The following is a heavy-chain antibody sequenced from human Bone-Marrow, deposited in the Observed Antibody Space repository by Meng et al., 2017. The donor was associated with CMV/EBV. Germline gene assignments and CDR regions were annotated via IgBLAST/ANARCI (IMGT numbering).Heavy chain of an antibody. CDR2: VHSGGNT. D-gene: IGHD5-24*01. V-gene: IGHV3-66*02. CDR1: GFTFSSYA. J-gene: IGHJ5*02. Sequence: GESLKISCAPSGFTFSSYAMNWVRQAPGKGLEWVSVVHSGGNTNYADSVKGRFTISRDTSKNTLYLQMNSLRVEDTGVYYCARGWLADPWGQGTLVTVSS. CDR3: ARGWLADP.